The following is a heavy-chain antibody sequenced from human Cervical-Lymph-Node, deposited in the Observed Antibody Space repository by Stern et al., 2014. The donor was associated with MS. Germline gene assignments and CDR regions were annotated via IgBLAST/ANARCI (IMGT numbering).Heavy chain of an antibody. V-gene: IGHV5-51*04. CDR3: ARHQTDYKGRDYYYYGMDV. Sequence: VQLGQSGAEVKKPGESLKISCKGSGYSFTSHWIGWGRQMPGKGLEWMGMIYPGDSDTRYSPSFPGQVPISADKPLRTPYLQWSSLKASDTAIYYCARHQTDYKGRDYYYYGMDVWGQGTTVTVSS. CDR1: GYSFTSHW. CDR2: IYPGDSDT. J-gene: IGHJ6*02. D-gene: IGHD4-11*01.